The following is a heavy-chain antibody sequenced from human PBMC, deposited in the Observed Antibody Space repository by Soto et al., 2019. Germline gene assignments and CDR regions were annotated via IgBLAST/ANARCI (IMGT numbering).Heavy chain of an antibody. CDR3: TRLLNFDS. J-gene: IGHJ4*02. CDR1: GFIFSSYV. CDR2: ISSSDGST. Sequence: HPGGSLRLSCEAAGFIFSSYVMNWVRQAPGKGLEWISYISSSDGSTFYADSVKGRFTISRDNAKNSLYLQMDSLRDDDTGVYYCTRLLNFDSWGQGTLVTVSS. V-gene: IGHV3-48*02.